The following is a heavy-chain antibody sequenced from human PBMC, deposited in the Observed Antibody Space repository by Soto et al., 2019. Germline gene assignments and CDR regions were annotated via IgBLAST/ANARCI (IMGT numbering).Heavy chain of an antibody. D-gene: IGHD3-16*02. J-gene: IGHJ4*02. CDR1: GSMLSSFA. V-gene: IGHV3-23*01. CDR2: VIHSGGTT. CDR3: AQYRGRLLSLREIYYFDK. Sequence: SWASWGSMLSSFAMCLVHQAPGKGLEWVSAVIHSGGTTYYVDSLKGRFTISRDNSRTTLYLQMEGLRAEDTALYYCAQYRGRLLSLREIYYFDKWGQRTPVTVSS.